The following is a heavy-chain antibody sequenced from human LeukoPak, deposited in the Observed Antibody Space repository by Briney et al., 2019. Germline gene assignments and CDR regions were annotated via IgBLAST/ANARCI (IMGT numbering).Heavy chain of an antibody. J-gene: IGHJ4*02. CDR1: GFTFSSYA. V-gene: IGHV3-30-3*01. D-gene: IGHD3-3*01. Sequence: GGSLRLSCAASGFTFSSYAMHWVRQAPGKGLEWVAVISYDGSNKYYADSVKGRFTISRDNAKNTLYLQMNSLRAGDTAVYYCARAGYDFWSGYSFDYWGQGTLVTVSS. CDR3: ARAGYDFWSGYSFDY. CDR2: ISYDGSNK.